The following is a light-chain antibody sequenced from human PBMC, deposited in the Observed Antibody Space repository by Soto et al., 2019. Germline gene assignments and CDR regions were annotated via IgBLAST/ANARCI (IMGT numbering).Light chain of an antibody. CDR2: DAS. CDR1: QSISNY. V-gene: IGKV3-11*01. Sequence: EIVLRQSPATLSLSPGERATLSCRASQSISNYLAWYQHKPGQAPRLLIYDASNRATATPPRFSGSGSGTDFTLTISSLEPEDFAVYYCQQRSAGVTFGQGTRLEIK. J-gene: IGKJ5*01. CDR3: QQRSAGVT.